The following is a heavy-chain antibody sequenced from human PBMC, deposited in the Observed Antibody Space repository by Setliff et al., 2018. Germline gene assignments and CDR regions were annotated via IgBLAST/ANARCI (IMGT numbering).Heavy chain of an antibody. D-gene: IGHD6-13*01. CDR1: GGSISRSSYN. CDR3: ARDEGSSYFYGMDV. Sequence: SETLSLTCTVSGGSISRSSYNWGWIRQPPGKGLEWIGSIYYSGSTYYNPSLKSRVTISVDTSKNQFSLKLSSVTAADTAVYYCARDEGSSYFYGMDVWGQGTTVTVSS. V-gene: IGHV4-39*07. J-gene: IGHJ6*02. CDR2: IYYSGST.